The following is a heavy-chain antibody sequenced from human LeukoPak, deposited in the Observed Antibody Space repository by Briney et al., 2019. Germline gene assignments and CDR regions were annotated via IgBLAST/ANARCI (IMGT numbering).Heavy chain of an antibody. J-gene: IGHJ6*04. D-gene: IGHD1-26*01. CDR3: ARDIGSRL. CDR1: GTSINTYF. CDR2: IHSSGTT. Sequence: SATLSLTCTASGTSINTYFWSWFLPPAGKGLEWIGRIHSSGTTNYTPSLKGRVSMSMDMSKNQFSLRLNSLTAADTAVFYCARDIGSRLWGKGTTVIVSS. V-gene: IGHV4-4*07.